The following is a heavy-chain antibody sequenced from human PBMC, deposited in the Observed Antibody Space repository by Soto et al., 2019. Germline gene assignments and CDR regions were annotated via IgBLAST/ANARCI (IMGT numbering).Heavy chain of an antibody. CDR2: IFLSEST. D-gene: IGHD6-19*01. CDR3: ARHGGYSSGWAYFDY. J-gene: IGHJ4*02. Sequence: NPSETLSLTCTVSGGSISSYYWSWIRQPPGKGLEWIGYIFLSESTNYNPSLKSRVTISVDTSTNQFSLKVRSVTAADTAVYYCARHGGYSSGWAYFDYWGLGTLVTVSS. CDR1: GGSISSYY. V-gene: IGHV4-59*08.